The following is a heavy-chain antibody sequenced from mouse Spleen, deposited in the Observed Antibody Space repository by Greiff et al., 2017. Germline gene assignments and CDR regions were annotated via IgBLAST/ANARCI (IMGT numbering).Heavy chain of an antibody. Sequence: VQLQQSGAELVRPGASVKLSCKASGYTFTDYYINWVKQRPGQGLEWIARIYPGSGNTYYNEKFKGKATLTAEKSSSTAYMQLSSLTSEDSAVYFCARENYGPYYYAMDYWGQGTSVTVSS. V-gene: IGHV1-76*01. CDR3: ARENYGPYYYAMDY. D-gene: IGHD1-1*02. J-gene: IGHJ4*01. CDR2: IYPGSGNT. CDR1: GYTFTDYY.